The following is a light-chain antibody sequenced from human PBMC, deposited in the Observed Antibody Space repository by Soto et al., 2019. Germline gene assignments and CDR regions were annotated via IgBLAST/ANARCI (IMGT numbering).Light chain of an antibody. V-gene: IGKV1-33*01. J-gene: IGKJ5*01. CDR3: QQYENLPT. Sequence: DIQMTQSPSSLSASVGDRVTITCRASQSISSYLNWYQQTPGKAPNLLIYGASTLQSGVPSRFSGSGSGTDFTFTISRLQPEDIATYYCQQYENLPTFGQGTRLEIK. CDR2: GAS. CDR1: QSISSY.